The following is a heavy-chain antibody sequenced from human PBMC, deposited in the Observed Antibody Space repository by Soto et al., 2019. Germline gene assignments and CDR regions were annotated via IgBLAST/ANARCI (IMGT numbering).Heavy chain of an antibody. CDR1: GYTFTTFG. Sequence: QVQMVQSGAEVKKTGASVKVSCKTSGYTFTTFGINWVRQAPGQGLEWRGCLTAYDGKRNFAQKFQDRLTMTMDISTSTGYMEISGLRSDDTSVYFCARGLTYGDFDYRGLGTQVAFSS. D-gene: IGHD3-10*01. CDR3: ARGLTYGDFDY. V-gene: IGHV1-18*01. J-gene: IGHJ4*02. CDR2: LTAYDGKR.